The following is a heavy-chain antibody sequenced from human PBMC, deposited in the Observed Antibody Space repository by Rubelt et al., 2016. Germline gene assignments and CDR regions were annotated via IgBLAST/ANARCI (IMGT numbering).Heavy chain of an antibody. CDR1: GGSISSGGYY. V-gene: IGHV4-31*03. CDR2: IYYSGST. CDR3: GKITIFGVVYAFDI. J-gene: IGHJ3*02. Sequence: QVQLQESGPGLVKPSQTLSLTCTVSGGSISSGGYYWSWIRQHPGKGLEWIGYIYYSGSTNYNPSLKSRVTISVDTSKNQFSLKLSSVTAADTAVYYCGKITIFGVVYAFDIWGQGTMVTVSS. D-gene: IGHD3-3*01.